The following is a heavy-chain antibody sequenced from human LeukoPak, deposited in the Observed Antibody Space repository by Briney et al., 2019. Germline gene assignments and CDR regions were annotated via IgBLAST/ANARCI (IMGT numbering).Heavy chain of an antibody. CDR3: AGLYGGSYAY. V-gene: IGHV3-23*01. Sequence: GGSLRLSCAAPGFTLSNYAMTWVRQAPGKGLEWVPTISDSGGATFYADSVKGRFTISRDNSKNTVFLQINNLRVDDTAIYYCAGLYGGSYAYWGQGTLVTVSS. CDR2: ISDSGGAT. D-gene: IGHD1-26*01. CDR1: GFTLSNYA. J-gene: IGHJ4*02.